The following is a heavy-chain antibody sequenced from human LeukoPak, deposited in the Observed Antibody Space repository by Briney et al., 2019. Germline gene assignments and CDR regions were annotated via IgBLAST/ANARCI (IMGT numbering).Heavy chain of an antibody. J-gene: IGHJ4*02. V-gene: IGHV1-69*04. CDR1: GGTFSSYA. D-gene: IGHD6-6*01. CDR2: IIPILGIA. Sequence: SVKVSCKASGGTFSSYAISWVRQAPGQGLEWMGRIIPILGIANYAQKFQGRVTITADKSTSTVYMELSNLRSEDTAVYYCASSPGIGYWGQGTLVTVSS. CDR3: ASSPGIGY.